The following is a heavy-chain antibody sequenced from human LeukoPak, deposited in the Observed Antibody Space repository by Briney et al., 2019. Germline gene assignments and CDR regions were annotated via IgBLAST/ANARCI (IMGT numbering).Heavy chain of an antibody. CDR3: ARDYGEGGYYFDY. CDR1: GFTFSSYW. J-gene: IGHJ4*02. Sequence: GGSLRLSCAASGFTFSSYWMHWVRQAPGKGLVWLSRISSDGSSTNYADSVKGRFTISRDNAKNTLYLQMNSLRAEDTAVYYCARDYGEGGYYFDYWGQGTLVTVSS. D-gene: IGHD4-17*01. CDR2: ISSDGSST. V-gene: IGHV3-74*01.